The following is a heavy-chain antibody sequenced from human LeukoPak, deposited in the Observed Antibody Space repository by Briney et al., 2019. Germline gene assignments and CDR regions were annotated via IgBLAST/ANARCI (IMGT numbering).Heavy chain of an antibody. J-gene: IGHJ4*02. CDR1: GGSISSYY. D-gene: IGHD4-23*01. Sequence: PSETLSLTCNVSGGSISSYYWSWIRQPPGKGLEWIGYIYYSGSTNYNPSLKSRVTISVDTSKNQFSLKLSSVTAADTAVYYCARDYGGTKGFDYWGQETLVTVSS. CDR2: IYYSGST. V-gene: IGHV4-59*01. CDR3: ARDYGGTKGFDY.